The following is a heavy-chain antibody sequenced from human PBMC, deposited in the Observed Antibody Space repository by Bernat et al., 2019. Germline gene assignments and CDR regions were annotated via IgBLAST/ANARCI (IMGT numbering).Heavy chain of an antibody. D-gene: IGHD3-22*01. CDR3: AREVRDYYDSSGSVDY. CDR1: GFTFSSYG. V-gene: IGHV3-33*01. J-gene: IGHJ4*02. Sequence: VQLVESGGGLVQPGRSLRLSCAASGFTFSSYGMHWVRQAPGKGLEWVAVIWYDGSNKYYADSVKGRFTISRDNSKNTLYLQMNSLRAEDTAVYYCAREVRDYYDSSGSVDYWGQGTLVTVSS. CDR2: IWYDGSNK.